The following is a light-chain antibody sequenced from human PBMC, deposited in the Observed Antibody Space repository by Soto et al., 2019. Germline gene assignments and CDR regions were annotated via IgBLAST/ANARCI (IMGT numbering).Light chain of an antibody. V-gene: IGKV3-15*01. Sequence: EIVMTQSPATLSVSPGERATLSCRASQSVSSNLAWYQQKPGQAPRLLIYGASTRATDIPARFSGSGSGTEFTLTISSLQSEDFAVYYCQQYNTWPTFGGGTKVEIK. CDR3: QQYNTWPT. CDR2: GAS. CDR1: QSVSSN. J-gene: IGKJ4*01.